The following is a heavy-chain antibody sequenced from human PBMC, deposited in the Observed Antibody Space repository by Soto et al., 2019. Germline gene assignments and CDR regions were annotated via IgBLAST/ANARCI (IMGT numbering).Heavy chain of an antibody. V-gene: IGHV4-39*01. Sequence: SETLSLTCTVSGGSVSAGSYYWGWIRQPPGKGLEWIGNIYTSGSTYYNPSLKGRVTISVDTSKNQFSLRLSSVTAADTAVYYCARISNFDFWSGPDAFDIWGQGTMVTVSS. CDR1: GGSVSAGSYY. J-gene: IGHJ3*02. CDR3: ARISNFDFWSGPDAFDI. D-gene: IGHD3-3*01. CDR2: IYTSGST.